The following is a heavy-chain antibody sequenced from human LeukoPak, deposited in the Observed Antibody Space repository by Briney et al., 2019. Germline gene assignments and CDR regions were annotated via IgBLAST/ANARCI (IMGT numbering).Heavy chain of an antibody. D-gene: IGHD6-19*01. J-gene: IGHJ4*02. CDR3: ARDAYSSGYYFFDY. CDR2: GYYSGTT. V-gene: IGHV4-59*01. Sequence: SETLSLTCTVSGGSITSYYWTWVRQPPGKGLGWIGYGYYSGTTNYNPSLKSRVTISVDASKNQFSLKVSSVTAADTAVYHCARDAYSSGYYFFDYWGQGTLVTVSS. CDR1: GGSITSYY.